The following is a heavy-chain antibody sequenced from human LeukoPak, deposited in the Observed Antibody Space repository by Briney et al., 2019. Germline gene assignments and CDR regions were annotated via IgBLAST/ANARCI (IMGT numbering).Heavy chain of an antibody. J-gene: IGHJ4*02. V-gene: IGHV4-59*01. CDR3: ARGHSYSYGQYSVY. Sequence: SETLSLTCTVTGGSISSYYWSWLRQPPGKGREWIGLIYYSGSTNHNPSLKSRVTISVDTSKHQISLQSSYVPSADTALQYFARGHSYSYGQYSVYWGRGTLVTVSS. D-gene: IGHD5-18*01. CDR1: GGSISSYY. CDR2: IYYSGST.